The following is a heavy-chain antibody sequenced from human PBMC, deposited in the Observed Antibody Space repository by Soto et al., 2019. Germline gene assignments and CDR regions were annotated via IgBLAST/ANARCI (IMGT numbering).Heavy chain of an antibody. CDR3: AKDKVVATTTPYYFDY. Sequence: EVQLLESGGGLVQPGGSLRLSCAASGFTFSNYAMSWVRQAPGKGLEWVSALSGSGDNTYYADSVKGRFTISRDSSKDTLFLQMNSLRAEDTAVYYCAKDKVVATTTPYYFDYWGQGTLFTVSS. D-gene: IGHD1-26*01. V-gene: IGHV3-23*01. CDR2: LSGSGDNT. J-gene: IGHJ4*02. CDR1: GFTFSNYA.